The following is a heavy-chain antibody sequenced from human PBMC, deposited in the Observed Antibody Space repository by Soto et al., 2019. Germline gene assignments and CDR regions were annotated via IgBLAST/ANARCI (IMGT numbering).Heavy chain of an antibody. Sequence: SQTLSLTCVGSGDTVSSNSVAWNWVRQSPSRGLEWLGRTYYRSRWYSDYAVSVRSRIDINADTSKNQVSLQLNSVAPEDTAVYYCARSEEDSDYYYYGLDVWGQGTTVTVSS. V-gene: IGHV6-1*01. J-gene: IGHJ6*02. CDR3: ARSEEDSDYYYYGLDV. CDR2: TYYRSRWYS. D-gene: IGHD2-15*01. CDR1: GDTVSSNSVA.